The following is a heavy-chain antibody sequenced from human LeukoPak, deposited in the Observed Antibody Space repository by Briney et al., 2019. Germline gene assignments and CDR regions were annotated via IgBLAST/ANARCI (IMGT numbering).Heavy chain of an antibody. V-gene: IGHV4-31*03. CDR3: ASGEPNYYDSSGYYPPFDP. CDR1: GGSISSGGYY. Sequence: ASETLSLTCTVSGGSISSGGYYWSWIRQHPGKGLEWIGYIYYSGSTYYNSSLKSRVTISVDTSKNQFSLKLSSVTAADTAVYYCASGEPNYYDSSGYYPPFDPWGQGTLVTVSS. CDR2: IYYSGST. J-gene: IGHJ5*02. D-gene: IGHD3-22*01.